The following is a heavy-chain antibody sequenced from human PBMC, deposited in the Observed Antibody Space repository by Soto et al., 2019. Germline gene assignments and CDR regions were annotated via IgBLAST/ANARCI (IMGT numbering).Heavy chain of an antibody. CDR3: AKDQTQQLSGLVYSSYYGTHV. CDR1: GFTFSSYA. D-gene: IGHD6-13*01. V-gene: IGHV3-23*01. Sequence: GGSLRLSCAASGFTFSSYAMSWVRQAPGKGLEWVSAISGNGGSTYYADSVKGRFTISRDNSKNTLYLQMNSLRAEDTAVYYCAKDQTQQLSGLVYSSYYGTHVLGQAPTVTGPS. CDR2: ISGNGGST. J-gene: IGHJ6*02.